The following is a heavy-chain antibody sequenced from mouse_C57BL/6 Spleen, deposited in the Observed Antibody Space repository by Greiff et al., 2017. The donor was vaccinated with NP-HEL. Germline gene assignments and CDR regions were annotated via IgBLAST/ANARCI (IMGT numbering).Heavy chain of an antibody. Sequence: VQLQQSGPELVKPGASVKISCKASGYTFTDYYMNWVKQSHGKSLEWIGDINPNNGGTSYNQKFKGKATLTVDKSSSTAYMELRSLTSEDSAVYYCARWDWDEDWYFDVWGTGTTVTVSS. J-gene: IGHJ1*03. D-gene: IGHD4-1*01. CDR3: ARWDWDEDWYFDV. CDR2: INPNNGGT. V-gene: IGHV1-26*01. CDR1: GYTFTDYY.